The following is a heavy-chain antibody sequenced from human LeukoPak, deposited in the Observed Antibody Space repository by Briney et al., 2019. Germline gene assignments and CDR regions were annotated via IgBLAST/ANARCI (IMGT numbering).Heavy chain of an antibody. CDR1: GFTFSTYA. D-gene: IGHD5-12*01. J-gene: IGHJ4*02. CDR3: ARVHSGYDFGNRKYYYFDY. CDR2: IYYSGST. Sequence: GSLRLSCVASGFTFSTYAMSWIRQPPGKGLEWIGYIYYSGSTNYNPSLKSRVTISVDTSKNQFSLKLSSVTAADTAVYYCARVHSGYDFGNRKYYYFDYWGQGTLVTVSS. V-gene: IGHV4-59*08.